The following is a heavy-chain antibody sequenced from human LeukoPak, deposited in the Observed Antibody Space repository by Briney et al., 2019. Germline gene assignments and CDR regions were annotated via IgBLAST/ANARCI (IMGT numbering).Heavy chain of an antibody. V-gene: IGHV3-30-3*01. D-gene: IGHD4-17*01. CDR1: GFTFNRFA. Sequence: GGSLRLSCAASGFTFNRFAMHWVRQAPGKGLEWLAVIAYDGSDKYYADSVKGRFTISRDNSKNTLYLQMNSLRAEDTAVYYCASLTRYGDYGGYWGQGTLVTVSS. CDR3: ASLTRYGDYGGY. J-gene: IGHJ4*02. CDR2: IAYDGSDK.